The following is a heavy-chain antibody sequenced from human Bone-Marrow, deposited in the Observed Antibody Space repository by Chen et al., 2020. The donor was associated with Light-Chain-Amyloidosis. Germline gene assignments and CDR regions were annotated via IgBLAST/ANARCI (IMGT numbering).Heavy chain of an antibody. CDR3: ARDWAAAGPNY. D-gene: IGHD6-13*01. CDR1: GYTFTTYA. J-gene: IGHJ4*02. V-gene: IGHV1-3*01. CDR2: INAGNGNT. Sequence: QVQLVQSGAEVKKPGASVKVSCKASGYTFTTYAMHWVRQAPGQSLEWMGWINAGNGNTKYSQKFQERVTITRDTSASTAYMERSSLRSEDTAVYYCARDWAAAGPNYWGQGTLVTVSS.